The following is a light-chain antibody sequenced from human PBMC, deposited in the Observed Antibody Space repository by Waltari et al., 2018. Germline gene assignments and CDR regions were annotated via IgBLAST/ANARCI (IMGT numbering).Light chain of an antibody. J-gene: IGKJ4*01. CDR2: DAS. CDR3: QQRSSWPLT. V-gene: IGKV3-11*01. CDR1: HSVREY. Sequence: IVLTPSPATLSLSQCERATLSCRASHSVREYLAWYQQRPGQAPRLLIYDASNRATGVPARFSGTGYETDFTLTINNLEPEDFAVYYCQQRSSWPLTFGGGSKVEIK.